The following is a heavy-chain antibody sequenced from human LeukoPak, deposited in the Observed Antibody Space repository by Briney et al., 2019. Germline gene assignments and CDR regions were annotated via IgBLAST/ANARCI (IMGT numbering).Heavy chain of an antibody. D-gene: IGHD1-7*01. CDR1: GFTFSSYA. Sequence: GGSLRLSCAASGFTFSSYAMSWVRQAPGKGLEWVSGISGSGGGTNYADSVKGRFTIARDNSKNTLYLQMNSLGAEDTAVYYCAKVAPYGNYLFHYWGQGTRVTVSS. CDR3: AKVAPYGNYLFHY. V-gene: IGHV3-23*01. CDR2: ISGSGGGT. J-gene: IGHJ4*02.